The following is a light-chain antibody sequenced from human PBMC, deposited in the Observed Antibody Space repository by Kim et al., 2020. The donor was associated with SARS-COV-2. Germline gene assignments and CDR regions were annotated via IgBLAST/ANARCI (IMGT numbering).Light chain of an antibody. V-gene: IGKV3-20*01. CDR3: QHYGSPPIA. CDR1: QGVNSVH. CDR2: GAS. J-gene: IGKJ5*01. Sequence: SPGERATLSCRASQGVNSVHVVWYQQRPGQPPRLVMDGASSRVTGTPDRFSGSGSGTDFTLTISRLEPEDFAVYYCQHYGSPPIAFGQGTRLEIK.